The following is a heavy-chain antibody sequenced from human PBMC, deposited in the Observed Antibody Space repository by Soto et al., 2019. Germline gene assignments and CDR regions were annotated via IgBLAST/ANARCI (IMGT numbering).Heavy chain of an antibody. J-gene: IGHJ4*02. V-gene: IGHV1-69*04. CDR2: IIPILGIA. CDR3: ARERLVVYYDILTGTHIDF. Sequence: ASVKVSCKASGGTFSSYTISWVRQAPGQGLEWMGRIIPILGIANYAQKFQGRVTITADKSTSTAYMELSSLRSEDTAVYYCARERLVVYYDILTGTHIDFWGQGTLVTVSS. D-gene: IGHD3-9*01. CDR1: GGTFSSYT.